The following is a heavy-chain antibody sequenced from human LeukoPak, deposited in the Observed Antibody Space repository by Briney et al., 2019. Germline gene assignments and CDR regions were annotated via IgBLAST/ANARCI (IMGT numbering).Heavy chain of an antibody. V-gene: IGHV4-31*03. Sequence: SETLSLTCTVSGGSISSGGYYWNWFRQHPGKRLEWVGYIYYGGRSYYNPSLKSRVSISVDTSKHQFSLRLSSVTAADTAVYFCARGGAYHWSDWGQGTLVTVYS. CDR2: IYYGGRS. CDR3: ARGGAYHWSD. D-gene: IGHD1-26*01. CDR1: GGSISSGGYY. J-gene: IGHJ4*02.